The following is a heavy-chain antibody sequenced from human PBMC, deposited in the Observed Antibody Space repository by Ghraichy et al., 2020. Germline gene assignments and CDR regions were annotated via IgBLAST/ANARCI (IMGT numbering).Heavy chain of an antibody. D-gene: IGHD4-23*01. Sequence: GSLRLSCAASGFTFSSYSMNWVRQAPGKGLEWVSSISSSSSYIYYADSVKGRFTISRDNAKNSLYLQMNSLRAEDTAVYYCATTVAHYYYYGMDVWGQGTTGTVSS. CDR2: ISSSSSYI. V-gene: IGHV3-21*01. CDR1: GFTFSSYS. J-gene: IGHJ6*02. CDR3: ATTVAHYYYYGMDV.